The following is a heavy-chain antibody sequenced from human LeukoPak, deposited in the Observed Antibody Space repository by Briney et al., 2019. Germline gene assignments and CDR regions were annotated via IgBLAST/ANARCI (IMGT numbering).Heavy chain of an antibody. CDR1: GGSTSSSIYH. CDR3: ARQLGVKDSSLVNF. J-gene: IGHJ4*02. V-gene: IGHV4-39*01. CDR2: IYYSGST. Sequence: PSETLSLTCTVSGGSTSSSIYHWGWIRQTPGKGLEWIGCIYYSGSTYYNPSLKSRVTMSLDTSKNQFSLKLTSVTAADTAVYYCARQLGVKDSSLVNFWGQGTLVTVSS. D-gene: IGHD6-13*01.